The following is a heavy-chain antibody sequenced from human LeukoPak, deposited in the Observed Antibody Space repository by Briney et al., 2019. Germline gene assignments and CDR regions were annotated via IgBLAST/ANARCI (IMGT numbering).Heavy chain of an antibody. V-gene: IGHV3-9*01. J-gene: IGHJ4*02. CDR1: GFTFDDYA. Sequence: PGGSLRLSCAASGFTFDDYAMHWVRQAPGKGLEWVSGISWNSGSIGYADSVKGRFTISRDNAKNSLYLQMNSLRAEDTALYYCAKDNGAYPWGEIDYWGQGTLVTVSS. CDR2: ISWNSGSI. D-gene: IGHD4/OR15-4a*01. CDR3: AKDNGAYPWGEIDY.